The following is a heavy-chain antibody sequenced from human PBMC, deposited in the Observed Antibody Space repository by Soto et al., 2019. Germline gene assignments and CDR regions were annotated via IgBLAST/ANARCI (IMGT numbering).Heavy chain of an antibody. CDR1: GFSFSAYT. CDR2: ISSSSSYI. V-gene: IGHV3-21*01. J-gene: IGHJ4*02. D-gene: IGHD6-6*01. Sequence: PGGSLRLSCAAPGFSFSAYTMNWVRQAPGKGLEWVSSISSSSSYIYYADSLKGRFTISRDNAKNSVYLQMNSLRAEDTAVYYCARGIAARTPPDNWGQGTLVTVSS. CDR3: ARGIAARTPPDN.